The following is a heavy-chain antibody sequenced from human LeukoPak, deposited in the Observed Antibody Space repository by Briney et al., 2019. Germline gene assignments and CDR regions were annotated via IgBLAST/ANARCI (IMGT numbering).Heavy chain of an antibody. V-gene: IGHV1-8*01. D-gene: IGHD2-15*01. CDR1: GYTFTSYD. J-gene: IGHJ4*02. CDR2: MNPNRGNT. Sequence: PSVKVSCKASGYTFTSYDINWVRHATGQGLEWMGWMNPNRGNTGYAQKFQGRVTMTRNTSISTAYMELSSLRSEDTAVYYCARASSSGGWYYFDYWGQGTLVTVSS. CDR3: ARASSSGGWYYFDY.